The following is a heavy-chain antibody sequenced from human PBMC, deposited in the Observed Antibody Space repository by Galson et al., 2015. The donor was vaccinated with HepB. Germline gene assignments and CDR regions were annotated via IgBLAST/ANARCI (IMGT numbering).Heavy chain of an antibody. CDR3: TTDLAGTFDY. D-gene: IGHD6-19*01. CDR1: GFTFSSYA. Sequence: SLRLSCAASGFTFSSYAMHWVRQAPGKGLEWVAVMSYDGSNKYYADSVKGRFTISRDDSKNTLNLQMKSLKTEDTAVYYCTTDLAGTFDYWGQGTLVTVSS. V-gene: IGHV3-30-3*01. CDR2: MSYDGSNK. J-gene: IGHJ4*02.